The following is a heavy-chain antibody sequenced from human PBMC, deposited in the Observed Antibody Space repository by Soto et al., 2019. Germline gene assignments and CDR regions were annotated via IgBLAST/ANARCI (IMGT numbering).Heavy chain of an antibody. J-gene: IGHJ6*02. D-gene: IGHD1-1*01. CDR2: ISGSGGSI. CDR3: VKGYWKGDV. CDR1: GFTFSTYA. Sequence: EVQLLESGGGLVQPGGSLRLSCAASGFTFSTYAMNWVRQAPGNGLEWVSAISGSGGSIHYADSVKVRFTISRDNSKTTLYLQMNSLRDEDTAVYHCVKGYWKGDVWGQGTTVTVSS. V-gene: IGHV3-23*01.